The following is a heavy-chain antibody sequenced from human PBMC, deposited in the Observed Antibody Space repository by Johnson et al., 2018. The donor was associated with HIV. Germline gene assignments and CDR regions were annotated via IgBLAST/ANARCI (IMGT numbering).Heavy chain of an antibody. V-gene: IGHV3-20*04. CDR3: ARVVSVAVAGSRQGAVGAFDM. CDR2: ISWNSGSI. Sequence: VQLVESGGGLIQPGGSLRLSCAASGFTVSSNYMSWVRQAPGKGLEWVSGISWNSGSIGYADSVKGRFTISRDNAKNSLYLHMNTLRAEDTALYYCARVVSVAVAGSRQGAVGAFDMWGQGTMVTVSS. D-gene: IGHD6-19*01. CDR1: GFTVSSNY. J-gene: IGHJ3*02.